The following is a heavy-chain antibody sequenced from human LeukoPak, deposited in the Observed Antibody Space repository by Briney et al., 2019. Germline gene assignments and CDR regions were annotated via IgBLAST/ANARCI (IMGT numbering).Heavy chain of an antibody. J-gene: IGHJ5*02. CDR3: ARDWGGSPLGWFDP. CDR1: GFTFSSYE. D-gene: IGHD1-26*01. CDR2: ISSSGSPI. Sequence: GGSLRLSCAASGFTFSSYEMNWVRQAPGKGLEWVSYISSSGSPIYYADSVEGRFTISRDNAKNSLYLQMNSLRAEDTAVYYCARDWGGSPLGWFDPWGQGTLVTVSS. V-gene: IGHV3-48*03.